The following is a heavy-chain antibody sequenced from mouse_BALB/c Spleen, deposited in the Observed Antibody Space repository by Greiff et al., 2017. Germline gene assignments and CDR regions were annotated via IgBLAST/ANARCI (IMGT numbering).Heavy chain of an antibody. CDR1: GFTFSSYA. D-gene: IGHD2-4*01. Sequence: DVMLVESGGGLVKPGGSLKLSCAASGFTFSSYAMSWVRQSPEKRLEWVAEISSGGSYTYYPDTVTGRFTISRDNAKNTLYLEMSSLRSEDTAMYYCARGGYDYGPFAYWGQGTLVTVSA. CDR2: ISSGGSYT. V-gene: IGHV5-9-4*01. J-gene: IGHJ3*01. CDR3: ARGGYDYGPFAY.